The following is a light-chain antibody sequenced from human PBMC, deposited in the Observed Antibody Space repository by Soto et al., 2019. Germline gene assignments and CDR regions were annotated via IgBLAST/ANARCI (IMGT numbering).Light chain of an antibody. CDR2: DAS. CDR1: QSVSSY. V-gene: IGKV3-11*01. J-gene: IGKJ1*01. Sequence: EIVLTQSPATLSLSPGERATLSCRASQSVSSYLAWYQQKPGQAPRLLIYDASNRATGIPARFSGSGSGTDFTLTISSLEPEDFAVYYCQQRSNWPRGSTFGQGTKVEIK. CDR3: QQRSNWPRGST.